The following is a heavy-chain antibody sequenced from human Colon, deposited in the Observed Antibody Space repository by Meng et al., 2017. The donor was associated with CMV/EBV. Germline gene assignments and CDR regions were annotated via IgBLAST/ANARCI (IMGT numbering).Heavy chain of an antibody. CDR2: INPNSSGT. D-gene: IGHD5/OR15-5a*01. J-gene: IGHJ6*02. CDR1: GYGFADFY. Sequence: ASVKVSCKSSGYGFADFYIHWVRQAPGQGLEWMGWINPNSSGTNYAQKFQGRVTMTRDTSISTAYMELRRLRFDDTAIYYCARDLRLTGRNPGDYGVDVWGQGTTVTVSS. V-gene: IGHV1-2*02. CDR3: ARDLRLTGRNPGDYGVDV.